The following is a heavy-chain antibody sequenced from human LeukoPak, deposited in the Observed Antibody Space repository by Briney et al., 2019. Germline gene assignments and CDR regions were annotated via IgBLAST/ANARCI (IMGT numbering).Heavy chain of an antibody. D-gene: IGHD2-15*01. V-gene: IGHV3-9*01. CDR2: ISWNSGSI. CDR1: GFTFYDYA. J-gene: IGHJ4*02. CDR3: ARDLEEYCSGGSCSLFDY. Sequence: PGRSLRLSCAASGFTFYDYAMHWVRQAPGKGLEWVSGISWNSGSIGYADSVKGRFTISRHNAKNSLYLQMNSLRAEDTAVYYCARDLEEYCSGGSCSLFDYWGQGTLVTVSS.